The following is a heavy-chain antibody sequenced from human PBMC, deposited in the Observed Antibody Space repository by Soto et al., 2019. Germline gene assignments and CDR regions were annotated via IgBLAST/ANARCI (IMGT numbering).Heavy chain of an antibody. J-gene: IGHJ6*03. CDR1: GGSFSGYY. CDR3: ARGGSSTVTRYYYYMEV. D-gene: IGHD4-17*01. CDR2: INHSGST. V-gene: IGHV4-34*01. Sequence: SETLSLTCAVYGGSFSGYYWSWVRQPPGKGLEWIGEINHSGSTNYNPSLKSRVTISVDTSKNQFSLKLSSVTAADTAVYYCARGGSSTVTRYYYYMEVWGKGTTVTVSS.